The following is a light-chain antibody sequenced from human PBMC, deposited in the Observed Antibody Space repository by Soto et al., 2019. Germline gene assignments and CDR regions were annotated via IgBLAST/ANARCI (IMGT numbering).Light chain of an antibody. CDR2: DAS. J-gene: IGKJ3*01. CDR1: RSISKN. V-gene: IGKV3-15*01. Sequence: EIVMTQSPASLSVSPGERATLSCRASRSISKNLAWYQQKPGQSPRFRIYDASTRATGIPARFSGSGSGTDFTLTISSLLSEDSATYYCQQYDDWPGVTFGPGTKVEIK. CDR3: QQYDDWPGVT.